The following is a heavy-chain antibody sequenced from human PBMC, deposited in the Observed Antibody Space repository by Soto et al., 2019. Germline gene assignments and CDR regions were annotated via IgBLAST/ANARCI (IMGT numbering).Heavy chain of an antibody. J-gene: IGHJ4*02. CDR2: IDPSDSYT. CDR3: ACPRQDYGEPAYDY. V-gene: IGHV5-10-1*01. Sequence: EXLKISCQGSGYXFTTYWLTWVRHMPGRGLEWMGRIDPSDSYTNYSPSFQGHVTISADKSTNTAYLEWRSLKASDSAIYYFACPRQDYGEPAYDYWGQGTLVTVS. CDR1: GYXFTTYW. D-gene: IGHD2-21*01.